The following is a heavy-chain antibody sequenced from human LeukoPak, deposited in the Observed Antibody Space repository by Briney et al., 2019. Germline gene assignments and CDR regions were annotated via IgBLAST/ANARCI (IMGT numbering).Heavy chain of an antibody. V-gene: IGHV4-30-2*01. D-gene: IGHD1-7*01. CDR3: ARDRITGTTGGYYFDY. Sequence: PSQTLSLTCTVSGGSISSGGYYWSWIRQPPGKGLEWIGYIYHSGSTYYNPSLKSRVTISVDSSKNQFSLKLSSVTAADTAVYYCARDRITGTTGGYYFDYWGQGTLVTVSS. CDR1: GGSISSGGYY. J-gene: IGHJ4*02. CDR2: IYHSGST.